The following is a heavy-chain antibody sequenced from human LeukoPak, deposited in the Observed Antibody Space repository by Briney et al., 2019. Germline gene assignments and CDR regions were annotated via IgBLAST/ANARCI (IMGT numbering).Heavy chain of an antibody. CDR1: GFTFSSYA. Sequence: GSLRLSCAASGFTFSSYAMHWVRQAPGKGLEWVAVISYDGSNKYYADSVKGRFTISRDNSKNTLYLQMNSLRAEDTAVYYCARADSLYYYGMDVWAKGPRSPSP. V-gene: IGHV3-30*04. CDR3: ARADSLYYYGMDV. D-gene: IGHD2-21*02. CDR2: ISYDGSNK. J-gene: IGHJ6*02.